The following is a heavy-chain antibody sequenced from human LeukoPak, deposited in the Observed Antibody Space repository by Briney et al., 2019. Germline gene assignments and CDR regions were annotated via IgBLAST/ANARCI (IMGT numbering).Heavy chain of an antibody. D-gene: IGHD3-22*01. Sequence: ASVKVSCKASGYTFTSYDINWVRQATGQELEWTGWMDPNSGNTGYAQKFQGRVTITRNTSISTAYMELSSLRSEDTAVYYCARNYDSSGTDAFEIWGQGTMVTVSS. CDR2: MDPNSGNT. CDR1: GYTFTSYD. J-gene: IGHJ3*02. V-gene: IGHV1-8*03. CDR3: ARNYDSSGTDAFEI.